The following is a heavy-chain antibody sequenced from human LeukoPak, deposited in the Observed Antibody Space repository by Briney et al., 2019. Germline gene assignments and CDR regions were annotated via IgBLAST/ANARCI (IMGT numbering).Heavy chain of an antibody. D-gene: IGHD3-3*01. V-gene: IGHV4-31*03. CDR2: IYYSGST. CDR3: ARVGDAFDI. CDR1: GGSIGSGGYY. Sequence: SQTLSLTCTVSGGSIGSGGYYWRWLRQHPGKGLEWIGYIYYSGSTYYNPSLKSRVTISVDTSKNQFSLKLSSVTAADTAVYYCARVGDAFDIWGQGTMVTVSS. J-gene: IGHJ3*02.